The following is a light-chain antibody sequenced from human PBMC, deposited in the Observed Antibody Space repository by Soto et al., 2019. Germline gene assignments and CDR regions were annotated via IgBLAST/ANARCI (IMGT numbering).Light chain of an antibody. Sequence: DIQMTQSPSSLSASVGDRVTITCRASQSIGSYLNWYWQKPGTALKLLIYGASSLHSGVPSRFSASGSGTDFTLTISSLQPEDFGTYFCQQSNSMRFTFGPGTNVDIK. V-gene: IGKV1-39*01. CDR1: QSIGSY. CDR3: QQSNSMRFT. CDR2: GAS. J-gene: IGKJ3*01.